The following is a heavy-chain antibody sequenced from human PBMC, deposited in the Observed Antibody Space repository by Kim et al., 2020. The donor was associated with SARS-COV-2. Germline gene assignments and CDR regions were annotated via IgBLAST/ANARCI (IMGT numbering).Heavy chain of an antibody. V-gene: IGHV3-30*18. Sequence: GGSLRLSCAASGFTFSSYGMHWVRQAPGKGLEWVAVISYDGSNKYYADSVKGRFTISRDNSKNTLYLQMNSLRAEDTAVYYCAKEGCSGGSCDSDYYYYGMDVWGQGTTVTVSS. D-gene: IGHD2-15*01. J-gene: IGHJ6*02. CDR1: GFTFSSYG. CDR2: ISYDGSNK. CDR3: AKEGCSGGSCDSDYYYYGMDV.